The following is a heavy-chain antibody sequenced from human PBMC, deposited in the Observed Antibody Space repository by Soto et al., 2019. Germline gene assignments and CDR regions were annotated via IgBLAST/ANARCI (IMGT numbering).Heavy chain of an antibody. CDR1: GYTFTSYY. CDR2: INPSGGST. Sequence: QVQLVQSGAEVKKPGASVKVSCKASGYTFTSYYMHWVRQAPGQGLEWMGIINPSGGSTSYAQKFQGRGPMTRDTSTSTVYMELSSLRSEDTAVYYCARVGRMVRGVMGYWGQGTLVTVSS. D-gene: IGHD3-10*01. CDR3: ARVGRMVRGVMGY. V-gene: IGHV1-46*03. J-gene: IGHJ4*02.